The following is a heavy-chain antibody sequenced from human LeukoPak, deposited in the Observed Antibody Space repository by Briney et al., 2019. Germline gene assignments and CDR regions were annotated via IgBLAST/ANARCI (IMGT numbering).Heavy chain of an antibody. J-gene: IGHJ6*04. CDR3: ARATYYDILTGYYPPYYYYGMDV. CDR2: IIPIFGTA. D-gene: IGHD3-9*01. Sequence: SVKVPCKASGGTFSSYAISWVRQAPGQRLEWMGGIIPIFGTANYAQKFQGRVTITADESTSTAYMELSSLRSEDTAVYYCARATYYDILTGYYPPYYYYGMDVWGKGTTVTVSS. CDR1: GGTFSSYA. V-gene: IGHV1-69*01.